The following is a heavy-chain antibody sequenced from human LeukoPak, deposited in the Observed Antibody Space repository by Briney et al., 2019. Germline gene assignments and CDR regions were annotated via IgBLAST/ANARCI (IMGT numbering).Heavy chain of an antibody. V-gene: IGHV3-30*02. D-gene: IGHD4-17*01. CDR1: GFTFSSYG. Sequence: GGSLRLSYAASGFTFSSYGMHWVRQAPGKGLEWVAFIRYDGSNRYYADSVKGRFTISRDNSKNTLYLQMNSLRAEDTAVYYCAKEGLRNMDVWGKGTTVTVSS. CDR2: IRYDGSNR. CDR3: AKEGLRNMDV. J-gene: IGHJ6*03.